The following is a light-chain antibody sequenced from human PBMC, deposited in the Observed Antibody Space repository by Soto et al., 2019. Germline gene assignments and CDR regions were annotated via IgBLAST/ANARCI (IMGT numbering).Light chain of an antibody. CDR2: DAF. CDR1: QSISSW. Sequence: DIQMTQSPSSLSASVGDRVTITCRASQSISSWLAWYQQKPGKAPNLLIFDAFSLESGVPSRFSGSRSGTEFISPFTTFKPDNNTTNNSHKYIIYFPLPLGEGTKWRSN. CDR3: HKYIIYFPLP. V-gene: IGKV1-5*01. J-gene: IGKJ4*01.